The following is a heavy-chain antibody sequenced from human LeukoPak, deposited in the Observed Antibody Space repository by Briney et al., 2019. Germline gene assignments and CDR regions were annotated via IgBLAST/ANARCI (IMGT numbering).Heavy chain of an antibody. CDR3: ARDPRGDSSGYYFDY. CDR1: GYTFTGFY. CDR2: INPNSGDT. D-gene: IGHD3-22*01. J-gene: IGHJ4*02. V-gene: IGHV1-2*02. Sequence: ASVKVSCKASGYTFTGFYMHWVRQAPGQGLEWMGWINPNSGDTNYAQKFQGRVTMTRDTSISTAYMELSRLRSDDTAVYYCARDPRGDSSGYYFDYWGQGTLVTVSS.